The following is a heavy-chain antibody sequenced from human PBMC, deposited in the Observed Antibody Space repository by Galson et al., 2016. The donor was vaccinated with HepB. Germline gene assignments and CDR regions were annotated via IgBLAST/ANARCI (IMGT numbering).Heavy chain of an antibody. J-gene: IGHJ3*02. V-gene: IGHV3-21*01. CDR1: GFTFSSFE. CDR3: ARGHYDFWSGPSRRAFDI. CDR2: ISTSSGYT. D-gene: IGHD3-3*01. Sequence: SLRLSCAASGFTFSSFEMNWVRQAPGKGLEWVSSISTSSGYTYYADSFKGRFTITRDNAKNSLYLQMNSLRAEDTAVYYCARGHYDFWSGPSRRAFDIWGQGTMVTVSS.